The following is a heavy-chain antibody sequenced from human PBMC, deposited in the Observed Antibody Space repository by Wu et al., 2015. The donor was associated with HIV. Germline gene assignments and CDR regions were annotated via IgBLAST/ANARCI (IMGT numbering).Heavy chain of an antibody. CDR2: INPSGGST. CDR3: ARDRTTQGIAVAGTVGWFDP. Sequence: QVQLVQSGAEVKKPGASVKVSCKASGYTFTSYYMHWVRQAPGQGLEWMGIINPSGGSTSYAQKFQGRVTMTRDTSTSTVYMELSSLRSEDTAVYYCARDRTTQGIAVAGTVGWFDPWGQGNPGSPSPQ. J-gene: IGHJ5*02. D-gene: IGHD6-19*01. V-gene: IGHV1-46*01. CDR1: GYTFTSYY.